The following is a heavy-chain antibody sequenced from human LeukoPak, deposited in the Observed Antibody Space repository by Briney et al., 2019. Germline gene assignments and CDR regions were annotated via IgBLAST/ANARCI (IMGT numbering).Heavy chain of an antibody. CDR3: ARDYGFREGSGYDYYSDY. Sequence: SETLSLTCSVSGGSISGYYWSWIRQPPGKGLEWIGYISHSGSTNYNASLKSRVTMSVDTSRNQFSLKLSSVTAADTAVYYCARDYGFREGSGYDYYSDYWGQGTLVTVSS. CDR2: ISHSGST. J-gene: IGHJ4*02. D-gene: IGHD5-12*01. CDR1: GGSISGYY. V-gene: IGHV4-59*01.